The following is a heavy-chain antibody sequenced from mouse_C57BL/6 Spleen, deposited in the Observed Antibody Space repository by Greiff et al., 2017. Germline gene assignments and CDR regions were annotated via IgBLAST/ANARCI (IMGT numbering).Heavy chain of an antibody. J-gene: IGHJ2*01. CDR2: IHPNYGTT. V-gene: IGHV1-39*01. CDR1: GYSFTDYN. CDR3: ASRREGYFDY. Sequence: SGYSFTDYNMNWVKQSNGKSLEWLGVIHPNYGTTSYNQKFKGKATLTVDQSSSTAYMQLNSLTSEDSAVYYCASRREGYFDYSCQGTTLTVSS.